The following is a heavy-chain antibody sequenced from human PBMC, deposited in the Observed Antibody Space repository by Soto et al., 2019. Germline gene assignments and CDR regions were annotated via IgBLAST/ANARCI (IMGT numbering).Heavy chain of an antibody. Sequence: QLQLQESGPGLVKPSETLSLTCTVSGGSISSSSYYWGWIRQPPGKGLEWIGSIYYSGSTYYNPSLKSRVTISVDTSKNQFSLKLSSVTAADTAVYYCASPRMTKNPMIVVGDAFDIWGQGTMVTVSS. CDR2: IYYSGST. CDR1: GGSISSSSYY. CDR3: ASPRMTKNPMIVVGDAFDI. J-gene: IGHJ3*02. V-gene: IGHV4-39*01. D-gene: IGHD3-22*01.